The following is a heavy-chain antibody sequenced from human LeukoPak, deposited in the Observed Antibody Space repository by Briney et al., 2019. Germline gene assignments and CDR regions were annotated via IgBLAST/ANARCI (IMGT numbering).Heavy chain of an antibody. Sequence: ASVKVSCKASGYTFTSYYMHWVRQAPGQGLEWMGIINPSGGSTSYAQKFQGRVTMTRDTSTSTAYMELRSLRSDDTAVYYCARDHSWDSSGYYLWGQGTLVTVSS. CDR2: INPSGGST. V-gene: IGHV1-46*01. CDR1: GYTFTSYY. J-gene: IGHJ4*02. CDR3: ARDHSWDSSGYYL. D-gene: IGHD3-22*01.